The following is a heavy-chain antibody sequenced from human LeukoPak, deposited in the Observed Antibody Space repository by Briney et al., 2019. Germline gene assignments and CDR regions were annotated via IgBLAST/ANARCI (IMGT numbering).Heavy chain of an antibody. CDR1: GYTLTELS. CDR3: ATVISYYGSGGPFDP. V-gene: IGHV1-24*01. D-gene: IGHD3-10*01. Sequence: ASVKVSFKVSGYTLTELSMHWVRQAPGKGLEWMGGFDPEDGETIYAQKFQGRVTMTEDTSTDTAYMELSSLRSEDTAVYYCATVISYYGSGGPFDPWGQGTLVTVSS. J-gene: IGHJ5*02. CDR2: FDPEDGET.